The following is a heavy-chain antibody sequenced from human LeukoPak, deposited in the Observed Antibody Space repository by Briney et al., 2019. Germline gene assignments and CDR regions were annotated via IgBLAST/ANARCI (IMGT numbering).Heavy chain of an antibody. Sequence: GRSLRLSCAASEFTFSSYGMHLVRQAPGKGLEWVAVISYDGSNKYYADSVKGRFTISRDNSKNTLYLQMNSLRAEDTAVYYCSKDRKYFCCGSCYPGYYFDYWGQGTLVTVSS. CDR3: SKDRKYFCCGSCYPGYYFDY. V-gene: IGHV3-30*18. J-gene: IGHJ4*02. CDR2: ISYDGSNK. D-gene: IGHD2-15*01. CDR1: EFTFSSYG.